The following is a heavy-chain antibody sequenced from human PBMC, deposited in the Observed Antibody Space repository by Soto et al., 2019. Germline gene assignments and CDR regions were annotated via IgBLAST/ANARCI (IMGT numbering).Heavy chain of an antibody. CDR2: NIPIFGAA. CDR3: ARGKQYGDFDS. J-gene: IGHJ4*02. D-gene: IGHD3-10*01. Sequence: VTVSCKSSGGTLISYAISWVRQAPGQGLEWMGGNIPIFGAANYAQKFPGRVTITADESTSTAYMELSSMRSEDTPVYYCARGKQYGDFDSWGQGTMVTVSS. V-gene: IGHV1-69*01. CDR1: GGTLISYA.